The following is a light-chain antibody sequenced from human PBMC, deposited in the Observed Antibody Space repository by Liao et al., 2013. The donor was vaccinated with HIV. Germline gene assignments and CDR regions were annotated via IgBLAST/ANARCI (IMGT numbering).Light chain of an antibody. CDR3: QTWDSNTAV. CDR1: KLGDKY. Sequence: SYALTQSPSVSVSPGQTASITCSGDKLGDKYVCWFQLKPGQSPLLVIYEDTKRPSGISDRFFASNSGNTATLTISGTQAMDEADYYCQTWDSNTAVFGTGTKVTVL. CDR2: EDT. V-gene: IGLV3-1*01. J-gene: IGLJ1*01.